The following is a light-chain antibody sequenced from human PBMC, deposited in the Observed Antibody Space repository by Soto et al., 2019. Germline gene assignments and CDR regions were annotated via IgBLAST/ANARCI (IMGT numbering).Light chain of an antibody. V-gene: IGLV6-57*03. J-gene: IGLJ2*01. CDR3: QSYDRSNHVV. CDR2: EDN. CDR1: SGSIASNY. Sequence: NFMLTQPHSVSESPGKTVTISCTRSSGSIASNYVQWYQQRPGSAPTTVIYEDNQRPSGVPDRFSGSIDSSSNSASLTISGLKTEDEADYYFQSYDRSNHVVFGGGTKLTVL.